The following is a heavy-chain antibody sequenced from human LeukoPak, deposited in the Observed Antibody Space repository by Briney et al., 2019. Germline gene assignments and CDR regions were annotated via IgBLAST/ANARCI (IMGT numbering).Heavy chain of an antibody. J-gene: IGHJ4*02. Sequence: SETLSLTCTVSGGSISSSSYYWGWIRQPPGKGLEWIGSIYYSGSTYYNPSLKSRVTISVDTSKNQFSLKLSSVTGADTCVYYCARQRSVAGRDGHWGQGTLVTVSP. D-gene: IGHD6-19*01. V-gene: IGHV4-39*01. CDR1: GGSISSSSYY. CDR2: IYYSGST. CDR3: ARQRSVAGRDGH.